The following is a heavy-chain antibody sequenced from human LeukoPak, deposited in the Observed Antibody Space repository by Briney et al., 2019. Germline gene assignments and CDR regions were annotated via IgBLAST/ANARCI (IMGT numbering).Heavy chain of an antibody. CDR2: ISSGSSTI. CDR3: TTSPVPGIDY. D-gene: IGHD6-19*01. CDR1: GFTFSDYY. V-gene: IGHV3-11*04. J-gene: IGHJ4*02. Sequence: PGGSLRLSCAASGFTFSDYYMSWIRQAPGKGLEWVSYISSGSSTIYYADSVKGRFTVSRDNAKRSVYLHMNSLRAEDTAMYYCTTSPVPGIDYWGQGIQVTVSS.